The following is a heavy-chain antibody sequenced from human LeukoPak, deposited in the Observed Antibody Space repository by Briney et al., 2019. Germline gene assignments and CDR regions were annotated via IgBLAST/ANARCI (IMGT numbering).Heavy chain of an antibody. CDR1: GFSVSTHY. CDR2: IYNTGRT. Sequence: PGASLRLSCAASGFSVSTHYMSWVRQPPGKGLEWVSVIYNTGRTYYADSVKGRFTISIDNSKNTLFLQMNSLRADDTAVYYCARVRDGVYSGSYFDYWGQGTLATVSS. J-gene: IGHJ4*02. V-gene: IGHV3-53*01. CDR3: ARVRDGVYSGSYFDY. D-gene: IGHD1-26*01.